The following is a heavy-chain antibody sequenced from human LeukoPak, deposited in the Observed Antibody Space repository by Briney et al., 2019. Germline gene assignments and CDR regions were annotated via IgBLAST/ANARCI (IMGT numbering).Heavy chain of an antibody. CDR2: IYYSGST. V-gene: IGHV4-59*01. CDR3: ARGSTGYSSSWYRY. D-gene: IGHD6-13*01. CDR1: GGSISSYY. Sequence: PSETLSLTCTVSGGSISSYYWSWIRQPPGKGLEWIGYIYYSGSTNYYPSLKSRVTISVDTSKNQFSLKLSSVTAADTAVYYCARGSTGYSSSWYRYWGQGTLVTVSS. J-gene: IGHJ4*02.